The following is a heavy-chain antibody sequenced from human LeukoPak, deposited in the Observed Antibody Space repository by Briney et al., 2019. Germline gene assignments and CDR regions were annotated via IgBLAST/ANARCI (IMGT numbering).Heavy chain of an antibody. CDR3: ARSGSSSFYLTFDY. J-gene: IGHJ4*02. CDR2: ITASGTAM. D-gene: IGHD6-13*01. CDR1: GFTFSSYS. Sequence: PGGSLRLSCAASGFTFSSYSVNWVRQAPGKGLEWVSHITASGTAMFYADSVKGRFTISRDNAKNSLYLQMNSLRDEDTAVYYCARSGSSSFYLTFDYWDQGTLVTVSS. V-gene: IGHV3-48*02.